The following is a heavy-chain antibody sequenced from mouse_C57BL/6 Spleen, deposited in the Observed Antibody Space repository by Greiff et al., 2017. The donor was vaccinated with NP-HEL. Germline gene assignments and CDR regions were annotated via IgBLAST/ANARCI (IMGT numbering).Heavy chain of an antibody. Sequence: VHVKQSGPELVKPGASVKIPCKASGYTFTDYNMDWVKQSHGKSLEWIGDINPNNGGTIYNQKFKGKATLTVDKSSSTAYMELRSLTSEDTAVYYCATGPIYYYWGQGTSVTVSS. CDR3: ATGPIYYY. CDR2: INPNNGGT. J-gene: IGHJ4*01. V-gene: IGHV1-18*01. CDR1: GYTFTDYN. D-gene: IGHD1-1*01.